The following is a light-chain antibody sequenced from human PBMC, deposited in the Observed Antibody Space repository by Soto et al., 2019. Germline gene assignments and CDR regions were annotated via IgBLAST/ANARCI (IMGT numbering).Light chain of an antibody. J-gene: IGKJ4*01. Sequence: IVMTQSPDSLAVSLGERATINCKSSQSVLYSSNHQNYLAWYQQKPGQPPQLLIYWASTRESGVPDRFSGSGSGTDFTLTISSLQAEDVAVYYCQQYYTTPLNFGGGTKGDIK. CDR3: QQYYTTPLN. CDR1: QSVLYSSNHQNY. V-gene: IGKV4-1*01. CDR2: WAS.